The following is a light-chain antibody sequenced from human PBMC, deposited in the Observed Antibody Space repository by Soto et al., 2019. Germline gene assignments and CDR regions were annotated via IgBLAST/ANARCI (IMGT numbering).Light chain of an antibody. V-gene: IGKV1-5*03. CDR1: QTISSW. CDR3: QQYNSYQRT. J-gene: IGKJ1*01. Sequence: DIQMTQYHSTLSVSVGDRVTITCRASQTISSWLAWYQQKPGKAPKLLIYKASSLESGVPSRFSGSGSGTEFTLTISSLQPDDFATYYCQQYNSYQRTFGQGTNVDIK. CDR2: KAS.